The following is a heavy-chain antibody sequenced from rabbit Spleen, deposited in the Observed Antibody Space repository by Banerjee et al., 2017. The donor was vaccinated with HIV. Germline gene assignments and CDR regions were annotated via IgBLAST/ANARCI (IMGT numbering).Heavy chain of an antibody. CDR1: GISFGFSDY. CDR2: IDAGSSDFS. J-gene: IGHJ6*01. Sequence: QSLEESGGGLVQPEGSLTLTCTASGISFGFSDYMCWVRQAPGKGLEWFACIDAGSSDFSYHASWAKGRFTISKTSSTTVTLQATSLTAADTATYFCARDSSSSFSSYGMDLWGPGTLVTVS. CDR3: ARDSSSSFSSYGMDL. V-gene: IGHV1S40*01. D-gene: IGHD1-1*01.